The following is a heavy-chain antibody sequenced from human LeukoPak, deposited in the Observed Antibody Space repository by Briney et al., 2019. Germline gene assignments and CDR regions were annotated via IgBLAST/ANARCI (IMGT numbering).Heavy chain of an antibody. J-gene: IGHJ6*03. CDR1: GGSMKDYY. Sequence: SETLSLTCSASGGSMKDYYWSWIRQPPGKGLEWIAYINDNGHSGYNPALESRVTMSIDTSKNQFSLKLTSVTAADTAVYYCARDRAHHGLGTYGDDFYYMDVWGKGTTVTVSS. D-gene: IGHD3-10*01. CDR3: ARDRAHHGLGTYGDDFYYMDV. CDR2: INDNGHS. V-gene: IGHV4-59*12.